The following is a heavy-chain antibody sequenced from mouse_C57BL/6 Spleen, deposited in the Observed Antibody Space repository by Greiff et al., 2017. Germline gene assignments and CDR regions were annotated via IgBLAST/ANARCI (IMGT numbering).Heavy chain of an antibody. Sequence: QVQLQQSGPELVKPGASVKISCKASGYAFSSSWMNWVKQRPGKGLEWIGRIYPGDGDTNYNGKFKGKATLTADKSSSTAYMQLSSLTSEDSAVYYCARDYYGSSDFGYWGQGTTLTVSS. CDR1: GYAFSSSW. V-gene: IGHV1-82*01. D-gene: IGHD1-1*01. J-gene: IGHJ2*01. CDR2: IYPGDGDT. CDR3: ARDYYGSSDFGY.